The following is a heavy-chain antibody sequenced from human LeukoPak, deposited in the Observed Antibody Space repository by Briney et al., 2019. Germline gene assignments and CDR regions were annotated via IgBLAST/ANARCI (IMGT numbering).Heavy chain of an antibody. J-gene: IGHJ3*02. D-gene: IGHD6-13*01. CDR3: ARVGQQLVLGAFDI. Sequence: GGSLRLSCAAAGFTFSNAWMSWVRQAPGKGLEWVGRIKSKTDGGTTDYAAPVKGRFTISRDDSKNTLYLQMNSLKTEDTAVYYCARVGQQLVLGAFDIWGQGTMVTVSS. CDR1: GFTFSNAW. V-gene: IGHV3-15*01. CDR2: IKSKTDGGTT.